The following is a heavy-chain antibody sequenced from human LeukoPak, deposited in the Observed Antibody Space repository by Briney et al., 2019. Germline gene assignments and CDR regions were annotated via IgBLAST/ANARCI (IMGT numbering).Heavy chain of an antibody. V-gene: IGHV1-69*06. CDR1: GGTFSSYA. CDR2: IIPIFGTA. J-gene: IGHJ6*03. D-gene: IGHD5-12*01. CDR3: ARGPYSGYDYGRMRNYYYYYMDV. Sequence: ASVKVSCKASGGTFSSYAISWVRQAPGQGLEWMGGIIPIFGTANYAQKFQGRVTITADKSTSTAYMELSSLRSEDTAVYYCARGPYSGYDYGRMRNYYYYYMDVWGKGTTVTISS.